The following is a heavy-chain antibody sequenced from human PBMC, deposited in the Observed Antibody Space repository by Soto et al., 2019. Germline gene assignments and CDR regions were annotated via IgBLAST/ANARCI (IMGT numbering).Heavy chain of an antibody. CDR3: AKDLHYVDYVPLHFYGMDV. D-gene: IGHD4-17*01. V-gene: IGHV3-9*01. CDR1: GFTFDDYA. CDR2: ISWNSGTI. Sequence: PGGSLRLSCAASGFTFDDYAMHWVRQAPGKGLEWVSGISWNSGTIGYADSVKGRFTISRDNAKNSLYLQMNSLRAEDTASYYCAKDLHYVDYVPLHFYGMDVWGQGTTVTVSS. J-gene: IGHJ6*02.